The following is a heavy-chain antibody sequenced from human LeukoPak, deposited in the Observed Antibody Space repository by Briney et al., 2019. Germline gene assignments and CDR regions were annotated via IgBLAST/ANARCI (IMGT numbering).Heavy chain of an antibody. CDR2: INHSGST. J-gene: IGHJ5*02. D-gene: IGHD2-8*02. Sequence: SETLSLTCAVYGGSFSGCYWSWIRQPTGKGLEWIGEINHSGSTNYNPSLKSRVTISVDTSKNQFSLKLSSVTAADTAVYYCARESSGGTYNWFDPWGQGTLVTVSS. V-gene: IGHV4-34*01. CDR3: ARESSGGTYNWFDP. CDR1: GGSFSGCY.